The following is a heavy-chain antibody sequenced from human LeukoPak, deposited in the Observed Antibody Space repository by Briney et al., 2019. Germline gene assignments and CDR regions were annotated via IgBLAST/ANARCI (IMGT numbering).Heavy chain of an antibody. J-gene: IGHJ3*02. CDR1: GGSISGYY. D-gene: IGHD2-15*01. CDR2: IYYSGST. Sequence: SETLSLTCTVSGGSISGYYWSWIRQPPGKGLEWIGYIYYSGSTNYNPSLKSRVTISVDTSKNQFSLKLSSVTAADTAVYYCASQYVARDDAFDIWGQGTMVTVSS. V-gene: IGHV4-59*01. CDR3: ASQYVARDDAFDI.